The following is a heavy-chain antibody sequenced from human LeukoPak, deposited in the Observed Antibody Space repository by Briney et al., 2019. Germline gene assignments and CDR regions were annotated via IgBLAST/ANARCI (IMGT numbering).Heavy chain of an antibody. D-gene: IGHD3-3*01. J-gene: IGHJ3*02. CDR1: GGSISSYY. Sequence: RSETLSLTCTVSGGSISSYYWSWIRQPPGKGLEWIGYIYYSGSTNYNPSLKSRVTISVDTSKNQFSLKLSSVTAADTAVYYCARSSYDFWSGYYPDIWGQGTMVTVSS. V-gene: IGHV4-59*01. CDR3: ARSSYDFWSGYYPDI. CDR2: IYYSGST.